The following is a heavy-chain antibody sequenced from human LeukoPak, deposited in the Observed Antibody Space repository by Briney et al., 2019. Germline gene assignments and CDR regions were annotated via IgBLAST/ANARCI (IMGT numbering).Heavy chain of an antibody. Sequence: ASVKVSCKASGYTFTGYYMHWVRQVPGQGLEWMGWINPNSGDTIYAQRFQGRVTMTRDTSISTAYMELSSLRSDDTAVYYCARQAYSSSWYRDYYYGMDVWGQGTTVTVSS. CDR2: INPNSGDT. V-gene: IGHV1-2*02. CDR1: GYTFTGYY. CDR3: ARQAYSSSWYRDYYYGMDV. D-gene: IGHD6-13*01. J-gene: IGHJ6*02.